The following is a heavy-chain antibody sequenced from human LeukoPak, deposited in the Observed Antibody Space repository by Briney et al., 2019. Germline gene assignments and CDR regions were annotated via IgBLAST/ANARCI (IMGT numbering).Heavy chain of an antibody. D-gene: IGHD3-10*01. V-gene: IGHV3-23*01. CDR3: AKEVPNTGKAFAY. J-gene: IGHJ4*02. CDR1: GFTFSSYA. CDR2: VSARGDST. Sequence: PGGSLRLSCAASGFTFSSYAMSWVRQIPGKGLEWVSTVSARGDSTYYAASVKGRFTISRDNSKDTLYLQMNSLRSEDTAVYYCAKEVPNTGKAFAYWGQGSLVTVSS.